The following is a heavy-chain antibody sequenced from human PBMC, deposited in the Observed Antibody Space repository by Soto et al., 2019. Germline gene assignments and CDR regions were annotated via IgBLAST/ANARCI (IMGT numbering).Heavy chain of an antibody. V-gene: IGHV3-30*18. CDR1: GFTFSSYG. D-gene: IGHD6-19*01. J-gene: IGHJ6*02. CDR2: ISYDGSNK. Sequence: GGSLRLSCAASGFTFSSYGMHWVRQAPGKGLEWVAVISYDGSNKYYADSVKGRFTISRDNSKNTLYLQMSSLRAEDTAVYYCVKDGSSGWPYYYDMDVWGQGTTVTVSS. CDR3: VKDGSSGWPYYYDMDV.